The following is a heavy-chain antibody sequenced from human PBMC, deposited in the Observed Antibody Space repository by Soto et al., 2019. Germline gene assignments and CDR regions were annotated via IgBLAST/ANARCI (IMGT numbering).Heavy chain of an antibody. J-gene: IGHJ5*02. Sequence: SETLSLTCAVYGGSFSGYYWSWIRQPPGKGLEWIGEINHSGSTNYNPSLKSRVTISVDTSKNQFSLKLSSVTAADTAVYYCARGKGYRSGWYMFAVWFDPWGQGTLVTVSS. CDR1: GGSFSGYY. V-gene: IGHV4-34*01. CDR2: INHSGST. D-gene: IGHD6-19*01. CDR3: ARGKGYRSGWYMFAVWFDP.